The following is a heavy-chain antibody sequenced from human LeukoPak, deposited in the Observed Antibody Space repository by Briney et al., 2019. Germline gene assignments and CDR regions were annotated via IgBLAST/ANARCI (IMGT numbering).Heavy chain of an antibody. Sequence: GGSLRLSCAASGFTFRSYWMTWVRQYPGKGLEWVANIKQDGSETYYADSVKGRFTISRDNSKNTLYLQMNSLRAEDTAVYYCAKETVTTTFVYYYYGMDVWGQGTTVTVSS. CDR3: AKETVTTTFVYYYYGMDV. CDR1: GFTFRSYW. D-gene: IGHD4-17*01. V-gene: IGHV3-7*03. J-gene: IGHJ6*02. CDR2: IKQDGSET.